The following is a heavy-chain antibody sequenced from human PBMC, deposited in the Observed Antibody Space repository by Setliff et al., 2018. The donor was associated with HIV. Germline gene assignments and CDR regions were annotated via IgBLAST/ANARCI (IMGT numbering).Heavy chain of an antibody. Sequence: SVKVSCKASRHNFKTYTFSWVRQAPGQGLEWVGGIIPMLGSASYAQKFQGRVNISADTFTSTTYIELSSLRSEDTAVYYCVFWAHSGTWPFDYWGQGTLVTVSS. CDR1: RHNFKTYT. J-gene: IGHJ4*02. CDR2: IIPMLGSA. D-gene: IGHD3-10*01. V-gene: IGHV1-69*08. CDR3: VFWAHSGTWPFDY.